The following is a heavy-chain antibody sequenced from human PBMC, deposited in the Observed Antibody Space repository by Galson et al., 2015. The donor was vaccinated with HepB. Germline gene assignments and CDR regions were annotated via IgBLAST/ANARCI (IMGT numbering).Heavy chain of an antibody. J-gene: IGHJ4*02. Sequence: SLRLSCAASGFTFSSYGMHWVRQAPGKGLEWVAVIWYDGSNKYYADSVKGRFTISRDNSKNTLYLQMDSLRAEDTAVYYCAKEAYCGGDCYSGHFDYWGQGTLVTVSS. D-gene: IGHD2-21*02. CDR1: GFTFSSYG. CDR3: AKEAYCGGDCYSGHFDY. V-gene: IGHV3-33*06. CDR2: IWYDGSNK.